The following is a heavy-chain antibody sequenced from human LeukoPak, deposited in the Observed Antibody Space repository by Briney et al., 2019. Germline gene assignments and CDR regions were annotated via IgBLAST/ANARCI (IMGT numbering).Heavy chain of an antibody. J-gene: IGHJ4*02. D-gene: IGHD1-26*01. CDR3: TTESDSGSYSVELGY. V-gene: IGHV3-15*01. CDR1: GFTFSNAW. Sequence: GGSLRLSCAASGFTFSNAWMSWVRQAPGKGLEWVGRIKSKTDGGTTDYAAPVKGRFTIPRDDSKNTLYLQMNSLKTEDTAVYYCTTESDSGSYSVELGYWGQGTLVTVSS. CDR2: IKSKTDGGTT.